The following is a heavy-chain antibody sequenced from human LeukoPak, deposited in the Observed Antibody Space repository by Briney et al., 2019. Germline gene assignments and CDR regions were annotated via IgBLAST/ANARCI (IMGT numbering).Heavy chain of an antibody. J-gene: IGHJ6*03. CDR3: ARTTEGYCRGRSCYSSYYYMDV. V-gene: IGHV4-34*01. Sequence: PSETLSLTCAVYGGSFSGYYWSWIRQPPGKGLEWIGEINHSGSTNYNPSLKSRVTISVDTSKNQFSLKLSSVTAADTAVYYCARTTEGYCRGRSCYSSYYYMDVWGKGTTVTVSS. D-gene: IGHD2-15*01. CDR2: INHSGST. CDR1: GGSFSGYY.